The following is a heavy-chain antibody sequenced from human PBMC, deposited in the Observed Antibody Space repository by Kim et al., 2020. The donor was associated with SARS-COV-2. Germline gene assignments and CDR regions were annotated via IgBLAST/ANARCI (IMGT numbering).Heavy chain of an antibody. V-gene: IGHV4-31*03. CDR2: IYYSGST. CDR1: GGSISSGGYY. J-gene: IGHJ4*02. Sequence: SETLSLTCTVSGGSISSGGYYWSWIRQHPGKGLEWIGYIYYSGSTYYNPSLKSRVTISVDTSKNQFSLKLSSVTAADTAVYYCARLGGSSWYIAYYFDYWGQGTLVTVSS. CDR3: ARLGGSSWYIAYYFDY. D-gene: IGHD6-13*01.